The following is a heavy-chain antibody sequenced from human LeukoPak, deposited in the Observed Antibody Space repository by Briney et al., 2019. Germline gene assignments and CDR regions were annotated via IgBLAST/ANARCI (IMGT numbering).Heavy chain of an antibody. D-gene: IGHD2/OR15-2a*01. CDR3: VKNWDY. J-gene: IGHJ4*02. V-gene: IGHV3-7*01. Sequence: PGGSLRLSCAASGFIFNSYWMSWVRQAPGKGLEWVANIRQDGSEKYYVDSVKGRFTISRDNAKNSLYLQMNSLRAEDTAVYYCVKNWDYWGQGSLVTVSS. CDR1: GFIFNSYW. CDR2: IRQDGSEK.